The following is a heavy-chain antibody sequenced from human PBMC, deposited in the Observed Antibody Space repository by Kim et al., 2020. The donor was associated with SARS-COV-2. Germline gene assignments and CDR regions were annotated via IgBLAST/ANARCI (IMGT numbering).Heavy chain of an antibody. CDR1: GFNFDNYA. Sequence: GGSLRLSCAGSGFNFDNYAMSWVRQAPGKGLEWVSGISWNGGHPGYADSVKGRFTISRDNAKNSLYLQMNRLRGEDTALYSYTRDPTGSPGAFDVWGQGT. CDR2: ISWNGGHP. CDR3: TRDPTGSPGAFDV. V-gene: IGHV3-20*04. J-gene: IGHJ3*01.